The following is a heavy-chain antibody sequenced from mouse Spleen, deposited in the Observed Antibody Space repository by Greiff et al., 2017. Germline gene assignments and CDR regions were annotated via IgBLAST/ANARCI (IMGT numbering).Heavy chain of an antibody. Sequence: QVHVKQSGPGLVAPSQSLSITRTVSGFSLTSYGVHWVRQPPGKGLEWLGVIWAGGSTNYNSALMSRLSISKDNSKSQVFLKMNSLQTDDTAMYYCARDDSSGWFAYWGQGTLVTVSA. D-gene: IGHD3-2*01. J-gene: IGHJ3*01. CDR1: GFSLTSYG. CDR3: ARDDSSGWFAY. CDR2: IWAGGST. V-gene: IGHV2-9*02.